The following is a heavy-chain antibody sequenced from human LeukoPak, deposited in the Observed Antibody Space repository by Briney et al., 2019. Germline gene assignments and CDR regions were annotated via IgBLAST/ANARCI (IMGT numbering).Heavy chain of an antibody. Sequence: GGSLRLSCAASGFTFSSYWMSWIRQAPGKGLEWAANIKQDGSEKYYVDSVKGRFTISRDNAKNSLYLQMNSLRAEDTAVYYCARGFSGYSGYEDVWGQGTLVTVSS. J-gene: IGHJ4*02. V-gene: IGHV3-7*01. CDR1: GFTFSSYW. CDR2: IKQDGSEK. CDR3: ARGFSGYSGYEDV. D-gene: IGHD5-12*01.